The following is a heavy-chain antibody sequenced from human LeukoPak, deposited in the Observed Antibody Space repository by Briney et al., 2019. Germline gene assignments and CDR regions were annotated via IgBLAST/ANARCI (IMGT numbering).Heavy chain of an antibody. Sequence: PGGSLRLSCAASGFTVSSNYMSWVRQAPGKGLEWVSVIYGGGSTYYSDSVKGRFTISRDNSKNTLYLQMKSLRAEDTAVYYCAAPGRYCSGGSCSTVKYFQHWGQGTLVTVSS. CDR2: IYGGGST. V-gene: IGHV3-66*01. CDR1: GFTVSSNY. CDR3: AAPGRYCSGGSCSTVKYFQH. D-gene: IGHD2-15*01. J-gene: IGHJ1*01.